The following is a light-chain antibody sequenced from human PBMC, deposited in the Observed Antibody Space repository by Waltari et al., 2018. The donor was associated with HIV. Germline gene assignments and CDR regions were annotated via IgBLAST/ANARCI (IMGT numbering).Light chain of an antibody. CDR3: SAWDGRLSAWL. CDR1: DDDVGNEG. CDR2: RNN. J-gene: IGLJ3*02. V-gene: IGLV10-54*04. Sequence: QAGLTQPPAVSQALGQTATLSCTGGDDDVGNEGAAWLQQYQGLPPKLLSYRNNKRASGVSHIFSAARAGNTVFLTSAGIQPEDEADYYCSAWDGRLSAWLFGGGTKLTV.